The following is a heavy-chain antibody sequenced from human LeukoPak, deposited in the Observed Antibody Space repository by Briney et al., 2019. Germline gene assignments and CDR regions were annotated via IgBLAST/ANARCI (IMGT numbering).Heavy chain of an antibody. V-gene: IGHV1-18*01. J-gene: IGHJ3*02. CDR3: ARGTYCSSTSCYGEGAFDI. Sequence: ASVKVSCKASGYTFTSYGISWVRQAPGQGLEWMGWISAYNGNTNYAQKLQGRVTMTTDTSTSTAYMELRSLRSDDTAVYYCARGTYCSSTSCYGEGAFDIWGQGTMVTVSS. CDR1: GYTFTSYG. CDR2: ISAYNGNT. D-gene: IGHD2-2*01.